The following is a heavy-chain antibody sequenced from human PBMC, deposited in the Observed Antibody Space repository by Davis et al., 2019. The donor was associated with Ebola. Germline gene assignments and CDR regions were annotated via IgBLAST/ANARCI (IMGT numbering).Heavy chain of an antibody. CDR2: INGGNGDT. V-gene: IGHV1-3*01. CDR1: GYIFTGYA. D-gene: IGHD4-11*01. J-gene: IGHJ4*02. CDR3: ARDQTYYSNYVNFDY. Sequence: AASVKVSCKASGYIFTGYAMHWVRQAPGQRLEWMGWINGGNGDTKYSQKFRDRVTITRDTSASTAYMELSSLRSEDTAVYYCARDQTYYSNYVNFDYWGQGTLVTVSS.